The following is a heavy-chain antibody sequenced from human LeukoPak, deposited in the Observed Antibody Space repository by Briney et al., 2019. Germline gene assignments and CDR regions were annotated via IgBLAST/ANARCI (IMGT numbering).Heavy chain of an antibody. CDR3: ARERAVAGTWGFDY. D-gene: IGHD6-19*01. V-gene: IGHV4-34*01. CDR1: GGSFSGYY. CDR2: INHSGST. Sequence: PSETLSLTCAVYGGSFSGYYWSWIRQPPGKGLEWIGEINHSGSTNYNPSLKSRVTISVDTSKNQFSLKLSSVTAADTAVYYCARERAVAGTWGFDYWGQGTLVTVSS. J-gene: IGHJ4*02.